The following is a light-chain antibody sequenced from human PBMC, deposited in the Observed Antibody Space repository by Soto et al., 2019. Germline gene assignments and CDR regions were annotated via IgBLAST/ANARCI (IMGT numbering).Light chain of an antibody. CDR2: YDS. V-gene: IGLV3-21*04. Sequence: SYELTQPPSVSVAPGKTARITCGGNNIGSKSVHWYQQKPGQAPVLVIYYDSDRPSGIPERFSGSNSGNTATLTISRVEAGDEADYYCQVWDSRSDHYVFGTGTKGTVL. J-gene: IGLJ1*01. CDR3: QVWDSRSDHYV. CDR1: NIGSKS.